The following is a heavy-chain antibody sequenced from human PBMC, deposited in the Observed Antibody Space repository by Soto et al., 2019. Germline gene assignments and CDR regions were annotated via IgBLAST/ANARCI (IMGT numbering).Heavy chain of an antibody. CDR3: ARDPTDIVVVPAAMLSEYYYYYMDV. CDR2: ISYDGSNK. D-gene: IGHD2-2*01. J-gene: IGHJ6*03. Sequence: GGSLRLSCAASGFTFSSYGMHWVRQAPGKGLEWVAVISYDGSNKYYADSVKGRFTISRDNSKNTLYLQMNSLRAEDTAVYYCARDPTDIVVVPAAMLSEYYYYYMDVWGKGTTVTVSS. V-gene: IGHV3-30*03. CDR1: GFTFSSYG.